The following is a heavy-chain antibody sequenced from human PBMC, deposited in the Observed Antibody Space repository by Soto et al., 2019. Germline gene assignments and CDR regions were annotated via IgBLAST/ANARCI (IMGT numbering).Heavy chain of an antibody. CDR2: LWYSDST. D-gene: IGHD3-3*01. J-gene: IGHJ6*01. V-gene: IGHV4-61*03. Sequence: SQTLSLTWTVYGGSVSSGDYFWSWLRQTPVKRLDWIAYLWYSDSTSSNRSFKTRLTISVDTSQRPVSLTLGSLTAADAAIFYCARSPKYYDFGFDVWGQGTAVTVS. CDR3: ARSPKYYDFGFDV. CDR1: GGSVSSGDYF.